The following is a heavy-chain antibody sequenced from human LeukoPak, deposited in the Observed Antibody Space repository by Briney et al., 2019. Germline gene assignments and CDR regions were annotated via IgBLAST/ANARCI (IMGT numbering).Heavy chain of an antibody. D-gene: IGHD4-17*01. J-gene: IGHJ4*02. CDR2: IIPIFGTA. V-gene: IGHV1-69*06. Sequence: ASVKVSCKASGGTFSSYAISWVRQAPGQGLEWMGGIIPIFGTANYAQKFQGRVTITADKSTSTAYMELCSLRSEDTAVYYCARTSMTTVTLDYWGQGTLVTVSS. CDR1: GGTFSSYA. CDR3: ARTSMTTVTLDY.